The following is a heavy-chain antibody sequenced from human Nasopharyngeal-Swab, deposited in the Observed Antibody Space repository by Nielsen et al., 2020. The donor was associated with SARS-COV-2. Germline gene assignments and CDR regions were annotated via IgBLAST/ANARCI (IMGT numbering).Heavy chain of an antibody. Sequence: GGSLRLSCKGSGYSFTSYWIGWARQMPGRGLEWMGIIYPGDSDTRYNPSFQGQVTISADNSISTAYLQWGSLKASDSAMYYCARPLAAASYYFDYWGQGTLVTVSS. CDR3: ARPLAAASYYFDY. V-gene: IGHV5-51*01. CDR1: GYSFTSYW. CDR2: IYPGDSDT. D-gene: IGHD6-25*01. J-gene: IGHJ4*02.